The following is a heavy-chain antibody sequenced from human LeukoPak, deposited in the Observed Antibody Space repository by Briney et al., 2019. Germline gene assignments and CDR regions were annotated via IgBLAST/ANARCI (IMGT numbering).Heavy chain of an antibody. CDR3: ARAQRWDCSSTSCYFDY. Sequence: ASVKVSCKASGYTFTGYYMHWVRQAPGQGLEWMGRINPNSGGTNYAQKFQGRVTMTRDTSISTAYMELSRLRSDDTAVYYCARAQRWDCSSTSCYFDYWGQGTLVTVSS. CDR1: GYTFTGYY. D-gene: IGHD2-2*01. J-gene: IGHJ4*02. V-gene: IGHV1-2*06. CDR2: INPNSGGT.